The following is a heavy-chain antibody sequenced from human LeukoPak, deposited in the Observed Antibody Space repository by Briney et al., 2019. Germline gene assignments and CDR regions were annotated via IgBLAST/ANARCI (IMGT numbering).Heavy chain of an antibody. CDR1: GFTFSSYS. CDR2: ISSSSSYI. V-gene: IGHV3-21*01. D-gene: IGHD4/OR15-4a*01. J-gene: IGHJ4*02. Sequence: GGSLRLSCAASGFTFSSYSMNWVRQAPGKGLEWVSSISSSSSYIYYADPVKGRFTISRDNAKNSLYLQMNSLRAEDTAVYYCTREEQVGARSSYWGQGTLVIVSS. CDR3: TREEQVGARSSY.